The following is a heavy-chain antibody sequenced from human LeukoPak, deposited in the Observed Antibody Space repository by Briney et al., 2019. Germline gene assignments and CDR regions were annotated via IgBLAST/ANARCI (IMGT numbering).Heavy chain of an antibody. CDR3: TRESGAFSPLGF. D-gene: IGHD1-26*01. J-gene: IGHJ4*02. V-gene: IGHV4-4*02. Sequence: SGTLSLTCAVSGGSITTTNWWSWVRQPPGKGLEWIGEVHLNGATNYNPSLESRFSMSIDKSNNHLSLEVTSVTAADTAMYYCTRESGAFSPLGFWGQGTLVTVSS. CDR1: GGSITTTNW. CDR2: VHLNGAT.